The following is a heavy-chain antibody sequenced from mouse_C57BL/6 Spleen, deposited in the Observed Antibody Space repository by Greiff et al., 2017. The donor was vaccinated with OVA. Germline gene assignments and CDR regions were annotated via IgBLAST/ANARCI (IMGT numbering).Heavy chain of an antibody. V-gene: IGHV1-26*01. CDR3: ARNYDYDGHWYFDV. Sequence: EVMLQQSGPELVKPGASVKISCKASGYTFTDYYMNWVKQSHGKSLEWIGDINPNNGGTSYNQKFKGKATLTVDKSSSTAYMELRSLTSEDSAVYYCARNYDYDGHWYFDVWGTGTTVTVSS. CDR1: GYTFTDYY. CDR2: INPNNGGT. J-gene: IGHJ1*03. D-gene: IGHD2-4*01.